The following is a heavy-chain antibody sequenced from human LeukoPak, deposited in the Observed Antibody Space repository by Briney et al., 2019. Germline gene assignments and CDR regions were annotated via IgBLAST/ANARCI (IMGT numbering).Heavy chain of an antibody. CDR1: GYSISSGYY. D-gene: IGHD2-21*02. V-gene: IGHV4-38-2*01. Sequence: SETLSLTCAVSGYSISSGYYWGWIRQPPGKGLQWIGSVYHSGTAYYNPSLKSRVTISVDTSKNQLSLRLSSVTAADTAVYYCARGGFYCGGDCYVDYWGQGTLVTVSS. CDR2: VYHSGTA. J-gene: IGHJ4*02. CDR3: ARGGFYCGGDCYVDY.